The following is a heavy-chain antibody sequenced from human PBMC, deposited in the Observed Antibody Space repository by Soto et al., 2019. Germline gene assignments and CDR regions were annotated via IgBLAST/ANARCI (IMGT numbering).Heavy chain of an antibody. CDR1: GDSISTYY. CDR2: IYYTGDT. J-gene: IGHJ4*02. V-gene: IGHV4-59*01. CDR3: AGLRGYAGSPIDY. Sequence: SETLSLTCTVSGDSISTYYWHWIRLPPGKGLEWIGYIYYTGDTNYNPSLKSRVTISLDTSKNQFSLRLSSVTTADTAVYYCAGLRGYAGSPIDYWGQGTLVTVSS. D-gene: IGHD2-15*01.